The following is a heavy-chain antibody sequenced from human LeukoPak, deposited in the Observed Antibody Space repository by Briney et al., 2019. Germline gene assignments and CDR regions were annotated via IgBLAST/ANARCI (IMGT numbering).Heavy chain of an antibody. CDR3: ASNYYDSSGHGFDY. J-gene: IGHJ4*02. Sequence: GESLKISCKTSGYTFTNYWIGWVRQMPGKGLEWMGIIYPGPGAGPGGSNPIYSPSFQGQVTISADKSISTAYLQWSSLKASDTAMYYCASNYYDSSGHGFDYWGQGTLVTVSS. V-gene: IGHV5-51*01. CDR2: IYPGPGAGPGGSNP. D-gene: IGHD3-22*01. CDR1: GYTFTNYW.